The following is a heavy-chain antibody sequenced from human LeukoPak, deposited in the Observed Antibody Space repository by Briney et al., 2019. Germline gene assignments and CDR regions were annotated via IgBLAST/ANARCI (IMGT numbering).Heavy chain of an antibody. J-gene: IGHJ4*02. CDR2: ISYDGRNS. CDR1: GCTFRSYA. D-gene: IGHD3-22*01. V-gene: IGHV3-30*04. CDR3: GRGDYYESPGYVAAY. Sequence: PGGSLRLSCAVSGCTFRSYAMQWVRQAPGKGLEWMAVISYDGRNSYYVDSVKGRFTISRDNSKDTLYLEMNSLRAEDTAVYNCGRGDYYESPGYVAAYWGQGTLVTVST.